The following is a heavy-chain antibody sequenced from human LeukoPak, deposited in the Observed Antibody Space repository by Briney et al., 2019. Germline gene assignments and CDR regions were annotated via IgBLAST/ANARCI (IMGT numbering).Heavy chain of an antibody. D-gene: IGHD6-6*01. CDR2: ISYDGSNK. CDR1: GFTFSSYG. V-gene: IGHV3-30*19. Sequence: GRSLRLSCAASGFTFSSYGMHWVRQAPGKGLEWVAVISYDGSNKYYADSVKGRFTISRDNSKNTLYLQMNSLRAEDTAVYYCARGSSSAGLSIYYFDYWGQGTLVTVSS. CDR3: ARGSSSAGLSIYYFDY. J-gene: IGHJ4*02.